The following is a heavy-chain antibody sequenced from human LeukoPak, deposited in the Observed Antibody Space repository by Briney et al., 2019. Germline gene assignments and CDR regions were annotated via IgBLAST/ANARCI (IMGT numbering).Heavy chain of an antibody. J-gene: IGHJ4*02. Sequence: GGSLRLSCAASGFTFTSYGTNWVRKAPGQGRELVGRIKSNTDGGTIDYAAPVKGRFTISRDYSKNTLYLQMNSLKTEDAAVYYCTTDPKIAAANFWGQGTLVTVSS. CDR2: IKSNTDGGTI. CDR1: GFTFTSYG. V-gene: IGHV3-15*01. CDR3: TTDPKIAAANF. D-gene: IGHD6-13*01.